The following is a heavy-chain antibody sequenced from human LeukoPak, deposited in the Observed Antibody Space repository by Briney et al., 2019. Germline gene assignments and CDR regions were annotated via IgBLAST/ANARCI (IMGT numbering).Heavy chain of an antibody. CDR2: ITNSGAST. D-gene: IGHD2-15*01. CDR1: GFTFSNYA. Sequence: TGGSLRLSCAASGFTFSNYAMSWVRQAPGKGLEWVSTITNSGASTDYADSVKGRFTISRDNSKNMLYLQMNSLRVEDTAVYYCAKGGPVVASAFDYWGRGTPGTLSS. J-gene: IGHJ4*02. V-gene: IGHV3-23*01. CDR3: AKGGPVVASAFDY.